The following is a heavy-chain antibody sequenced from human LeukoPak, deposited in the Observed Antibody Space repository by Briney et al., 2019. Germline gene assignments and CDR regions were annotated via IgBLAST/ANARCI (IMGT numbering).Heavy chain of an antibody. Sequence: SETLSLTCTVSGGSISSGTYYWGWIRQPSGKGLEWIGNFYSSGSTSYNPSLKSRVTISIDTSKNQFSLNLSSVTAADTAVYYCARDVGYNYGVYYYYAMDVWGQGTTVTVSS. CDR2: FYSSGST. CDR3: ARDVGYNYGVYYYYAMDV. J-gene: IGHJ6*02. CDR1: GGSISSGTYY. V-gene: IGHV4-39*07. D-gene: IGHD5-18*01.